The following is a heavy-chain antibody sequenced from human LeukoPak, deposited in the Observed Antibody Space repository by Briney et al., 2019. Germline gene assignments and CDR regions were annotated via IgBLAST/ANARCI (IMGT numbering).Heavy chain of an antibody. J-gene: IGHJ4*02. D-gene: IGHD3-10*01. CDR3: ARHRGGSGSYYWVADY. Sequence: GESLKISCKGSGYSFTSYWIGWVRQMPGKGLEWMGIIYPGDSDTRYSPSFQGQVTISADKSISTAYLQWSSLKASDTAMYYCARHRGGSGSYYWVADYWGQGTLVTVSS. CDR1: GYSFTSYW. V-gene: IGHV5-51*01. CDR2: IYPGDSDT.